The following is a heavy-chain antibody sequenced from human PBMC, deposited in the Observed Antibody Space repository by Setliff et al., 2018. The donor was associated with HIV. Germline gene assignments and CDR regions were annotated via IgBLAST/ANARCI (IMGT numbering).Heavy chain of an antibody. Sequence: VSCKASGYSFTGYYVNWVRQAPGQGLEWMGRINPKSGATNLAQKFQGRVTLTRDTSVTTVYMELTSLGSDDTAVYYCARKDGVGYCDSNSCYGIGPIDFWGQGSLVTVSS. CDR3: ARKDGVGYCDSNSCYGIGPIDF. V-gene: IGHV1-2*06. CDR2: INPKSGAT. J-gene: IGHJ4*02. D-gene: IGHD2-2*01. CDR1: GYSFTGYY.